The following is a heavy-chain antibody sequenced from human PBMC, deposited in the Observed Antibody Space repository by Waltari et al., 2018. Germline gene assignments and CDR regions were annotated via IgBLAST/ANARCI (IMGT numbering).Heavy chain of an antibody. Sequence: QMQLQESGPGLVKPSGTLSLTCTVSGDSMSSSDWWSWVRQSPEKGLEWIGQIQRSGRTNYNPAIESRITISIDTSNNQFSLKVTSTTAADTAVYYCARDRGRGIYLDSWGRGTLVTVSP. CDR2: IQRSGRT. D-gene: IGHD2-15*01. V-gene: IGHV4-4*02. CDR3: ARDRGRGIYLDS. CDR1: GDSMSSSDW. J-gene: IGHJ4*02.